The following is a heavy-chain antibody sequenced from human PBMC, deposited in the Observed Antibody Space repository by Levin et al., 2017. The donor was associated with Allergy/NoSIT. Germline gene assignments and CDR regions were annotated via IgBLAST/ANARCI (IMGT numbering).Heavy chain of an antibody. J-gene: IGHJ4*02. D-gene: IGHD3-10*01. Sequence: ASVKVSCKASGYTFTSHFIHWVRQAPGQGLEWMGWINANRGATIYAQKFQGRVTLTRDTSLNTAYMELNSLTFDDTAVYYCAKRGFGDYSPDFWGQGTLVTVSS. CDR1: GYTFTSHF. V-gene: IGHV1-2*02. CDR2: INANRGAT. CDR3: AKRGFGDYSPDF.